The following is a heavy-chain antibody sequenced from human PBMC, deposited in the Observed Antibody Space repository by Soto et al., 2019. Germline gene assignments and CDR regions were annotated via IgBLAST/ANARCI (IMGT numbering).Heavy chain of an antibody. CDR1: GGSISSGDYY. D-gene: IGHD3-22*01. J-gene: IGHJ3*02. CDR2: IYYSGST. Sequence: PSETLSLTCTVSGGSISSGDYYWSWIRQPPGKGLEWFGYIYYSGSTYYNPSLKSRVTISVDTSKNQFSLKLSSVTAADTAVYYCARDAGEWGITMIVVASGAFDIWGQGTMVTVS. V-gene: IGHV4-30-4*01. CDR3: ARDAGEWGITMIVVASGAFDI.